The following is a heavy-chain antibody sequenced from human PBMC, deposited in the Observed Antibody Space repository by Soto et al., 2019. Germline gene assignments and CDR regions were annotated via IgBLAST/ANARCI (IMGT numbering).Heavy chain of an antibody. J-gene: IGHJ4*02. CDR1: GFTFSGYS. Sequence: GGSLRLSCAASGFTFSGYSMSWVRQAPGKGLEWVSSITRSDSYIYYADSVKGRFTISRDNAKNSLYLQMSSLRAEDTAVYYCATYAPDCSGGTCYPGAFDYWGQGTLVTVSS. D-gene: IGHD2-15*01. CDR2: ITRSDSYI. CDR3: ATYAPDCSGGTCYPGAFDY. V-gene: IGHV3-21*01.